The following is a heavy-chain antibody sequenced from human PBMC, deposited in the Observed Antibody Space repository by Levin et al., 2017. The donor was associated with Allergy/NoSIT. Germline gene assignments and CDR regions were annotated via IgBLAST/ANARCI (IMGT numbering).Heavy chain of an antibody. D-gene: IGHD4-11*01. Sequence: SETLSLTCTVSGGSISSGDYYWSWIRQPPGKGLEWIGYIYYSGSTYYNPSLKSRVTISVDTSKNQFSLKLSSVTAAETAVDYCARDRLATVTLTSDYYYGMDVWGQGTTVTVSS. J-gene: IGHJ6*02. V-gene: IGHV4-30-4*01. CDR1: GGSISSGDYY. CDR2: IYYSGST. CDR3: ARDRLATVTLTSDYYYGMDV.